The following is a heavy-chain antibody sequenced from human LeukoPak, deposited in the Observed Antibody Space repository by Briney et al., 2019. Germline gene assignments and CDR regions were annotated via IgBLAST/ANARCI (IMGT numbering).Heavy chain of an antibody. CDR1: GFTFNIYA. D-gene: IGHD3-22*01. J-gene: IGHJ5*02. CDR2: MCGSAGCT. CDR3: ARDRPNYHESNGHYYERDGDH. Sequence: PGGSLRLSCAASGFTFNIYAMSWVRLAPGKGLQWVASMCGSAGCTFYTDSVKGRFTISRDNSNNTLYLEMTSLRAEDTAIYYCARDRPNYHESNGHYYERDGDHWGQGTLVTVSS. V-gene: IGHV3-23*01.